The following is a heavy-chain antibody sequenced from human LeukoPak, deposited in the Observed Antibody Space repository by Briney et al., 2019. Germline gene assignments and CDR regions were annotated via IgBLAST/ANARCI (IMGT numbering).Heavy chain of an antibody. J-gene: IGHJ4*02. Sequence: GGSLRLSCVASGFTLRTYGMHWFRQAPGKGLEWVAVISYDGSNKYYADSVKGRFTISRDNSKNTLYLQMNSLRAEDTAVYYCAKDIAAAGTLIAYWGQGTLVTVSS. CDR3: AKDIAAAGTLIAY. V-gene: IGHV3-30*18. CDR1: GFTLRTYG. D-gene: IGHD6-13*01. CDR2: ISYDGSNK.